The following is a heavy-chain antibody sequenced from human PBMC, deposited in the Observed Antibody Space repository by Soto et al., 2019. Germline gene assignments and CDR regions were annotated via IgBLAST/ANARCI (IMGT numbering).Heavy chain of an antibody. CDR1: GYTFTSYY. D-gene: IGHD4-4*01. CDR2: INPSGGST. Sequence: ASVKVSCKASGYTFTSYYMHWVRQAPGRGLEWMGIINPSGGSTSYAQKFQGRVTMTRDTSTSTVYMELSSLRSEDTAVYYCARARNKHYYGREVWGQETTLSISS. V-gene: IGHV1-46*01. J-gene: IGHJ6*02. CDR3: ARARNKHYYGREV.